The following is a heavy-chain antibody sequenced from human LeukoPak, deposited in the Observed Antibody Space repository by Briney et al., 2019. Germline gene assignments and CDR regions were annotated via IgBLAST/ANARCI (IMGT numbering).Heavy chain of an antibody. CDR2: IIPILGIA. D-gene: IGHD3-10*01. V-gene: IGHV1-69*04. Sequence: ASVKVSCKASGGTFSSYAISWVRQAPGQGLEWVGRIIPILGIANYAQKFQGRVTITADKSTSTAYMELSSLRSEDTAVYCCARGPRTDGSGSYYPFDYWGQGTLVTVSS. J-gene: IGHJ4*02. CDR1: GGTFSSYA. CDR3: ARGPRTDGSGSYYPFDY.